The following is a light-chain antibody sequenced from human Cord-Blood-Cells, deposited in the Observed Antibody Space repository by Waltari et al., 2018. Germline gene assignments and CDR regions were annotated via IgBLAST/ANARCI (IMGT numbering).Light chain of an antibody. V-gene: IGLV2-23*01. Sequence: QSALTQPASVSGSPGQSITISCTGTSSDVGSYNLVSWYQQHPGKAPKLMIYEGSKRRSGVSNRFSSSKSGTTASLTISGLQAEDEADYYCCSYAGSWVFGGGTKLTVL. CDR1: SSDVGSYNL. CDR3: CSYAGSWV. J-gene: IGLJ3*02. CDR2: EGS.